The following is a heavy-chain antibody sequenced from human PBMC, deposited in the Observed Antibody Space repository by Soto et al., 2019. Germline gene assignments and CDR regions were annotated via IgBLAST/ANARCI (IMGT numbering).Heavy chain of an antibody. CDR3: ATNSRYCSGGSCWPVHYYYYYMDV. CDR2: FYDSGST. Sequence: QLQLQESGPGLVKPSETLSLSCTVSGGSISSSSYYWGWIRQPPGKGLEWIGSFYDSGSTYYNPSLTSRVTISVDTSKNQFSLKLSSVTAADTAVYYCATNSRYCSGGSCWPVHYYYYYMDVWGKGTTVTVSS. V-gene: IGHV4-39*01. CDR1: GGSISSSSYY. D-gene: IGHD2-15*01. J-gene: IGHJ6*03.